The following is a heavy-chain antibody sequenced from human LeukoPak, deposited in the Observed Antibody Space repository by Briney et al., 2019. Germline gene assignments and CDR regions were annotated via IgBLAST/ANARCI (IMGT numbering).Heavy chain of an antibody. CDR3: ASLGYCSGGSCLNAFDT. CDR2: INPNSGGT. Sequence: RASVKVSCKASGYTFTGYYMHWVRQAPGQGLEWMGWINPNSGGTNYAQKFQGRVTMTRDTSISTAYMELSRLRSDDTAVYYCASLGYCSGGSCLNAFDTWGQGTMVTVSS. D-gene: IGHD2-15*01. J-gene: IGHJ3*02. V-gene: IGHV1-2*02. CDR1: GYTFTGYY.